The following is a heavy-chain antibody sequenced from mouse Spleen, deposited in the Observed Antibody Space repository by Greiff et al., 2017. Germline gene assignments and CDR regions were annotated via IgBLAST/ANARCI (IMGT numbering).Heavy chain of an antibody. D-gene: IGHD4-1*01. J-gene: IGHJ2*01. V-gene: IGHV5-17*01. CDR2: ISSGSSTI. CDR3: ARRTGTRFDY. Sequence: EVKVVESGGGLVKPGGSLKLSCAASGFTFSDYGMHWVRQAPEKGLEWVAYISSGSSTIYYADTVKGRFTISRDNAKNTLFLQMTSLRSEDTAMYYCARRTGTRFDYWGQGTTLTVSS. CDR1: GFTFSDYG.